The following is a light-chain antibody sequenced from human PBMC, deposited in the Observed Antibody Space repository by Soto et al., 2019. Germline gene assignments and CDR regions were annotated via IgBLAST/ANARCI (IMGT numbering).Light chain of an antibody. CDR1: QSINIW. J-gene: IGKJ1*01. CDR2: KAS. Sequence: DIQMTQSPSTLSASVGDRVTITCRASQSINIWLAWYQQKPGKAPNLLIHKASSLESGVPSRFSGSGFGAEFTLTISGLQPEDAATYYCQQYDNYWTFGQGTKV. V-gene: IGKV1-5*03. CDR3: QQYDNYWT.